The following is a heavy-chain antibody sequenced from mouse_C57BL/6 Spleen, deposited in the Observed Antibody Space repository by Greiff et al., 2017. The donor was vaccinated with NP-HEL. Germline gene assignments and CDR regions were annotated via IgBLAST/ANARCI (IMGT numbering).Heavy chain of an antibody. J-gene: IGHJ4*01. Sequence: QFRLTASGPGLLAPAQRLSITCTVSGFSLTSYGVHWVRQPPGKGLEWLGVILRDGSTTDNSALKSRLRISKDNSKSQVFLKMNSLQTDDTAMYYCARHDYGNYYAMDYWGQGTSVTVSS. CDR2: ILRDGST. CDR1: GFSLTSYG. D-gene: IGHD2-1*01. V-gene: IGHV2-6-1*01. CDR3: ARHDYGNYYAMDY.